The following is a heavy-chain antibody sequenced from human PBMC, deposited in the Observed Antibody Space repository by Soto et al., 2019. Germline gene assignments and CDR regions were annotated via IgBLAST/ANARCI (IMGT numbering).Heavy chain of an antibody. V-gene: IGHV3-48*01. CDR1: GFTFSSYS. J-gene: IGHJ4*02. Sequence: PGGSLRLSCAASGFTFSSYSMNWVRQATGKGLEWVSYISSSSSTIYYADSVKGRFTISRDNSRNTLFLQMNSLRAEDTAVYYCARDYYKYYDSSGYYRSPAYWGQGT. CDR2: ISSSSSTI. D-gene: IGHD3-22*01. CDR3: ARDYYKYYDSSGYYRSPAY.